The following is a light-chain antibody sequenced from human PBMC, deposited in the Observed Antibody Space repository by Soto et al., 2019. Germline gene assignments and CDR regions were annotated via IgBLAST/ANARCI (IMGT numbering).Light chain of an antibody. J-gene: IGKJ4*01. V-gene: IGKV3D-15*01. CDR2: GAS. CDR3: QQYNSWPLT. Sequence: IVMTQSPDTLSVSPGERATLSGRASQSVSSSYLAWYQQKNGQAPRILIYGASSRDTGIPTRISGSGSGTEFTLTISRLQSEDFAVYYCQQYNSWPLTFGGGTKVDIK. CDR1: QSVSSSY.